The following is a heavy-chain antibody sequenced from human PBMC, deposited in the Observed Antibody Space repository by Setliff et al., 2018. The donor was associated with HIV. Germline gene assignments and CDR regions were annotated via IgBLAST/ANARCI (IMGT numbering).Heavy chain of an antibody. Sequence: PSETLSLTCAVYGASLSGDYWSWIRQPPGKGLEWIGEVTHSRRTNYNPSLQNRVTISVDTSKNQFSLRLNSVTAADTAVYYRATGGDSSSWYWGRWFDPWGQGTLVTVSS. CDR1: GASLSGDY. CDR2: VTHSRRT. J-gene: IGHJ5*02. D-gene: IGHD6-13*01. V-gene: IGHV4-34*01. CDR3: ATGGDSSSWYWGRWFDP.